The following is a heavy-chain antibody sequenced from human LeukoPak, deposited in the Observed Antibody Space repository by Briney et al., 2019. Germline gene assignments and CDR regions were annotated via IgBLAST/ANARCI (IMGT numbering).Heavy chain of an antibody. CDR2: IKSDGGNT. Sequence: PGGSLRLSCAASGFTFSSYSMNWVRQAPGKGLVWVSRIKSDGGNTFYADSVKGRFTISRDNAKNTLYLQMNSLRGEDTAVYYCVRGTGYLVFDDWGQGTLVTVSS. V-gene: IGHV3-74*01. J-gene: IGHJ4*02. CDR1: GFTFSSYS. D-gene: IGHD3/OR15-3a*01. CDR3: VRGTGYLVFDD.